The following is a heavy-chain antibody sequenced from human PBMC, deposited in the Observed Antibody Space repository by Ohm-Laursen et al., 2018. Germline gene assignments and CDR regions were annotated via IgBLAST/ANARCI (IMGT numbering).Heavy chain of an antibody. V-gene: IGHV3-48*01. Sequence: SLRPSCAASGFTFSSYSMNWVRQAPGKGLEWVSYISSSSSTIYYAYSVKGRFTISRDNAKNSLYLQMNSLRAEDTALYYCAKSSLPYSGSRLFDYWGQGTLVTVSS. CDR1: GFTFSSYS. D-gene: IGHD6-19*01. J-gene: IGHJ4*02. CDR2: ISSSSSTI. CDR3: AKSSLPYSGSRLFDY.